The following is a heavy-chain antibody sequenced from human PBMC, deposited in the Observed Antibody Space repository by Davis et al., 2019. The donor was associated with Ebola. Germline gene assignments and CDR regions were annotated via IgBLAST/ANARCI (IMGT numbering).Heavy chain of an antibody. CDR2: IIPIFRTA. CDR3: ARERKYSSSWFDPSYNWFDP. V-gene: IGHV1-69*13. J-gene: IGHJ5*02. Sequence: SVTVSCKASGGTFSSYAISWVRQAPGQGLEWLGGIIPIFRTANYAQKFQGRVTITADESTSTAYMELSSLRSDDTAVYYCARERKYSSSWFDPSYNWFDPWGQGTLVTVSS. D-gene: IGHD6-13*01. CDR1: GGTFSSYA.